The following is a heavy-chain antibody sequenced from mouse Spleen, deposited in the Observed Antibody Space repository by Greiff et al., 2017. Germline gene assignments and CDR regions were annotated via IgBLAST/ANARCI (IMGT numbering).Heavy chain of an antibody. V-gene: IGHV1-54*01. D-gene: IGHD1-1*01. CDR1: GYAFTNYL. CDR2: INPGSGGT. CDR3: ARSGILRVEAWFAY. Sequence: VQLQQSGAELVRPGTSVKVSCKASGYAFTNYLIEWVKQRPGQGLEWIGVINPGSGGTNYNEKFKGKATLTADKSSSTAYMQLSSLTSDDSAVYFCARSGILRVEAWFAYWGQGTLVTVSA. J-gene: IGHJ3*01.